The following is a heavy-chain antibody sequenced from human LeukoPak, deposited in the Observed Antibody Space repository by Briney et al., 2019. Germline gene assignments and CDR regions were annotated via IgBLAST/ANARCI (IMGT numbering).Heavy chain of an antibody. Sequence: SVKVSCRASGGTFSGYAISWVRQAPGQGLEWMGGIIPIFGTANYAQKFQGRVTITADESTSTAYMELSSLRSEDTAVYYCARTYYYGSGRPLAFDYWGQGTLVTVSS. CDR1: GGTFSGYA. CDR2: IIPIFGTA. CDR3: ARTYYYGSGRPLAFDY. V-gene: IGHV1-69*01. J-gene: IGHJ4*02. D-gene: IGHD3-10*01.